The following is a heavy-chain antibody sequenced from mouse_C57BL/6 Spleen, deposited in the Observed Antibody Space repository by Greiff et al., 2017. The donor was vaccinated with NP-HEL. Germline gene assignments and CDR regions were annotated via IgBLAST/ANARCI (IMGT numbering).Heavy chain of an antibody. CDR1: GYTFTSYW. CDR2: IDPSDSYT. CDR3: ARGGDWEGYFDV. D-gene: IGHD4-1*01. J-gene: IGHJ1*03. Sequence: QVQLQQSGAELVMPGASVKLSCKASGYTFTSYWMHWVKQRPGQGLEWIGEIDPSDSYTNYNQKFKGKSTLTVDKSSSTAYMQLSSLTSEDSAVYYCARGGDWEGYFDVWGTGTTVTVSS. V-gene: IGHV1-69*01.